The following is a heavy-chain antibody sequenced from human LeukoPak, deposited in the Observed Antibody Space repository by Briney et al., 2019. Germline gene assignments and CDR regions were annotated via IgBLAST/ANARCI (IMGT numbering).Heavy chain of an antibody. CDR2: IYTSGST. CDR1: GGSFGSYY. D-gene: IGHD5-24*01. CDR3: ATGDGYNSFDY. J-gene: IGHJ4*02. V-gene: IGHV4-4*07. Sequence: PSETLSLTCTVSGGSFGSYYWSWIRQPAGKGLEWIGRIYTSGSTNYNSSLKSRVTMSVDTSKNQVSLKLSSVTAADTAVYYCATGDGYNSFDYWGQGTLVTVSS.